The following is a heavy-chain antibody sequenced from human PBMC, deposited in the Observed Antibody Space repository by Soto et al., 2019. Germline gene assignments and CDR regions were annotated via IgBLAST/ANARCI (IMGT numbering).Heavy chain of an antibody. V-gene: IGHV4-30-2*01. CDR3: ARAYYDFWTSYHYGMDV. CDR2: IYQSGST. J-gene: IGHJ6*02. CDR1: GVSISSDGYS. D-gene: IGHD3-3*01. Sequence: QLQLQESGSGLVKPSQTLSLTCAVSGVSISSDGYSWSWIRQPPGKGLEWIGFIYQSGSTYYIPSLKSRGTMSVDRSKNQFSLKLTSVTAADTAVYYCARAYYDFWTSYHYGMDVWGQGTTVTVSS.